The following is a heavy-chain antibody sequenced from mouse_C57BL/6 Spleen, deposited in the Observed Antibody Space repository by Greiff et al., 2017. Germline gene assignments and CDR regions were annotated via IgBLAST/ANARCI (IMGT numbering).Heavy chain of an antibody. CDR1: GFTFSDYY. Sequence: EVKLVESEGGLVQPGSSMKLSCTASGFTFSDYYMAWVRQVPEKGLEWVANINYDGSSTYYLDSLKSRFIISRDNAKNILYLQMSSLKSEYTATYYCSRDCYCNFDYWGQGTTLTVSS. CDR3: SRDCYCNFDY. CDR2: INYDGSST. V-gene: IGHV5-16*01. J-gene: IGHJ2*01.